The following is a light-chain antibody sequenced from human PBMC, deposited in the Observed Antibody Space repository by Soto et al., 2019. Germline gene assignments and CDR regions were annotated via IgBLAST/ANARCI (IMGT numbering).Light chain of an antibody. J-gene: IGKJ2*01. V-gene: IGKV4-1*01. CDR1: QSVLYSSNNKNY. CDR2: WAS. Sequence: DIVMTQSPDSLAVSLGERATINCKSSQSVLYSSNNKNYLAWYQQKPGQPPKLLIYWASTRESGVPDRFSGSGSGTDFTLTISSLQDEDVAVYYCQQDYSTPRTFGQGTKLEIK. CDR3: QQDYSTPRT.